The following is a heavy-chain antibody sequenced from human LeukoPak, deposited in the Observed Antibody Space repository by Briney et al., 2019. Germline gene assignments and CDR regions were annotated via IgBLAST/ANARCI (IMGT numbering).Heavy chain of an antibody. J-gene: IGHJ4*02. D-gene: IGHD5/OR15-5a*01. CDR3: AKDSVYYYDFDY. CDR1: GFTFSSNA. V-gene: IGHV3-23*01. Sequence: GGSLRLSCTASGFTFSSNAMSWVRQAPGKGLEWVSTISASGGSTYYADSVKGRFTISRDNSKNTLYLQMNSLRADDTAVYYCAKDSVYYYDFDYWGQGILVTVSS. CDR2: ISASGGST.